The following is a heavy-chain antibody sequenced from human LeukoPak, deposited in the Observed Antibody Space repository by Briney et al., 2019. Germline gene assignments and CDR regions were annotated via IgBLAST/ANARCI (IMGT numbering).Heavy chain of an antibody. CDR1: GFTFSDYY. V-gene: IGHV3-11*06. J-gene: IGHJ4*02. CDR3: ARIRGYSYSLDY. D-gene: IGHD5-18*01. CDR2: ISSSSYT. Sequence: GGSLRLSCAASGFTFSDYYMSWIRQAPGKGLEWVSHISSSSYTNYADSVKGRFTISRDNAKSSLYLQMNSLRAEDTAVYYCARIRGYSYSLDYWGQGTLVTVSS.